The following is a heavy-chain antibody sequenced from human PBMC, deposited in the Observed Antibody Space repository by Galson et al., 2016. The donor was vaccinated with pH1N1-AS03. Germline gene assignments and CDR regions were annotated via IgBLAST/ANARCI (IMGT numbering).Heavy chain of an antibody. CDR3: ARDSTITGTTEDDALDI. D-gene: IGHD1-14*01. V-gene: IGHV1-69*04. Sequence: SVKVSCKASGGTFSSYVIDWVRQAPGQGLEWMGRIIPSLDVPNYAQKSQGRVTITADKSTRTAYMELSSLRSEDTAVYYCARDSTITGTTEDDALDIWGQGTMVIVSS. CDR2: IIPSLDVP. J-gene: IGHJ3*02. CDR1: GGTFSSYV.